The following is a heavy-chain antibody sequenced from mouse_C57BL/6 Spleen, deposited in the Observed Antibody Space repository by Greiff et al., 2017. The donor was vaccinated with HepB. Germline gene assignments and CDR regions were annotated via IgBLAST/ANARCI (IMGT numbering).Heavy chain of an antibody. D-gene: IGHD4-1*01. CDR1: GYTFTDYY. CDR3: ARRSFNWDGFAY. CDR2: INPNNGGT. J-gene: IGHJ3*01. V-gene: IGHV1-26*01. Sequence: EVQLQQSGPELVKPGASVKISCKASGYTFTDYYMNWVKQSHGKSLEWIGDINPNNGGTSYNQKFKGKATLTVDKSSCTAYMELRSLTSEDTAVYYCARRSFNWDGFAYWGQGTLVTVSA.